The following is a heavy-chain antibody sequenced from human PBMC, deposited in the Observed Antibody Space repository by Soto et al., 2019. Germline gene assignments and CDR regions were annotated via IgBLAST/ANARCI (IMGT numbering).Heavy chain of an antibody. CDR1: GITFRDRA. CDR2: ITPRGFNT. D-gene: IGHD3-10*01. V-gene: IGHV3-23*01. Sequence: DVQLLQSGENLVQPGGSLRLSCAASGITFRDRAMSWVRQAPGKGMAWVSAITPRGFNTYYADSVKGRFTISRDNAEKTLFLQLHSLRAEDTATYYCAASTYHGSGSPFDYWGQGALVTVSS. CDR3: AASTYHGSGSPFDY. J-gene: IGHJ4*02.